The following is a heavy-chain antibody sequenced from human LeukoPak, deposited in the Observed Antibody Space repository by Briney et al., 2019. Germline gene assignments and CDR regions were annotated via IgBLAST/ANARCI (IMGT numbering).Heavy chain of an antibody. CDR1: GGSISSLY. J-gene: IGHJ4*02. CDR2: IYYTGST. CDR3: ARHRAYSSSSPFDY. D-gene: IGHD6-6*01. V-gene: IGHV4-59*08. Sequence: SETLSLTCSVSGGSISSLYWSWIRQPPGKGLEWIGYIYYTGSTNYNPSLKSRVTMFVDVSKNQFSLRLSSVTAAGTAVYYCARHRAYSSSSPFDYWGQGTLVTVSS.